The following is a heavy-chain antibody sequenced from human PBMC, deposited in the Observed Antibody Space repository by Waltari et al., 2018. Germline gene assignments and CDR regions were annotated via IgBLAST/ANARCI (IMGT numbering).Heavy chain of an antibody. J-gene: IGHJ4*02. CDR3: ARYQSQRDCDY. V-gene: IGHV1-2*02. CDR1: GYTFTGYY. CDR2: INPNSCDT. D-gene: IGHD2-2*01. Sequence: QVQLVQSGAEVKKPGASVKVSCKASGYTFTGYYMHWVRQAPGQGLEWMGWINPNSCDTNYSQKFQGRVTMTRHTSISTAYLELSRLRSDDTAVYYCARYQSQRDCDYWGQGTLVTVSS.